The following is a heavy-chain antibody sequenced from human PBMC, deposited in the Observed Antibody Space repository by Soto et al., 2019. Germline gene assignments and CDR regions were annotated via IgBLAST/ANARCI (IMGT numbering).Heavy chain of an antibody. CDR3: ARDQGYVAATKVYYYGTDV. D-gene: IGHD2-15*01. CDR2: IYYSGST. Sequence: PSETLSLTCTVSGGSISSYYWSWIRQPPGKGLEWIGYIYYSGSTNYNPSLKSRVTISVDTSKNQFSLKLSSVTAADTAVYYCARDQGYVAATKVYYYGTDVWGQGTTVTVSS. V-gene: IGHV4-59*12. CDR1: GGSISSYY. J-gene: IGHJ6*02.